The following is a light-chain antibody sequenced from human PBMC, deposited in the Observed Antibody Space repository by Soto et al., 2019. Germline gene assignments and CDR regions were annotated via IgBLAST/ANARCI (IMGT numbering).Light chain of an antibody. J-gene: IGLJ3*02. Sequence: QSALTQPASVSGSPGQSITISCTGTSNDVGGYNYVSWYQQHPGKAPKLMIYEVSNRPSGVSNRFSGSKSGNTASLTISGLQAEDEADYYCNSYTRSSTWVFGGGTKVTVL. CDR1: SNDVGGYNY. CDR3: NSYTRSSTWV. CDR2: EVS. V-gene: IGLV2-14*01.